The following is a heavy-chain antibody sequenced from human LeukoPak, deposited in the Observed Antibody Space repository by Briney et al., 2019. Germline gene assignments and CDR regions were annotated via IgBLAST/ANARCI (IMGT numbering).Heavy chain of an antibody. Sequence: GGSLRLSCAASGFTVSSNYMSWVRQAPGKGLEWVSVIYSGGSTYYADSVKGRFTISRDNSKNTLYLQMNSLRAEDTAVYYCARIPPGTSSGSGIDYWGQGTLVTVSS. CDR3: ARIPPGTSSGSGIDY. CDR2: IYSGGST. CDR1: GFTVSSNY. D-gene: IGHD3-10*01. V-gene: IGHV3-66*01. J-gene: IGHJ4*02.